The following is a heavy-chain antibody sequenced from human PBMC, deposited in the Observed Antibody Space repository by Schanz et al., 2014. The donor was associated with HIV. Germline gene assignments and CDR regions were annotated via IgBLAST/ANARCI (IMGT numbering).Heavy chain of an antibody. CDR1: GYTFSSHG. V-gene: IGHV1-69*13. Sequence: QVQLVQSGAEVKKPGASVKVSCKASGYTFSSHGISWVRQAPGQGLEWMGGIIPIFGTANYAQKFQGRVTIIADESTSTAYMELSSLRSADTAVYFCARAAFSSEYYYGMDVWGQGTTVTVSS. D-gene: IGHD3-3*02. J-gene: IGHJ6*02. CDR3: ARAAFSSEYYYGMDV. CDR2: IIPIFGTA.